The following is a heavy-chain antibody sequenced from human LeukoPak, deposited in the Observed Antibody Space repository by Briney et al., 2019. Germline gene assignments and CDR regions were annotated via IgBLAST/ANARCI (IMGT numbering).Heavy chain of an antibody. CDR1: GFTFSSYA. Sequence: GRSLRLSCAASGFTFSSYAMHWVRQAPGKGLEWVAVISYDGSNKYYADSVKGRFTISRDNSKNTLYLQMNCLRAEDTAVYYCARADCSSTSCHLPFDYWGQGTLVTVSS. D-gene: IGHD2-2*01. CDR2: ISYDGSNK. J-gene: IGHJ4*02. V-gene: IGHV3-30*01. CDR3: ARADCSSTSCHLPFDY.